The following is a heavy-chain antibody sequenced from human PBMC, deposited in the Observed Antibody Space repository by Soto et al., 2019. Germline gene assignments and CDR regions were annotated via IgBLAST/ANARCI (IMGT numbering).Heavy chain of an antibody. CDR3: TRDGISGAYNWFDP. CDR1: GFTFGDCS. J-gene: IGHJ5*02. Sequence: GGSLRLSCTASGFTFGDCSMSWVRQAPGKGLEWVGLIRSKAYGGTTQYAASVKGRFTISRDDSKSIAYLQMNSPKTEDTAVYYCTRDGISGAYNWFDPWGQGTLVTVSS. V-gene: IGHV3-49*04. D-gene: IGHD1-26*01. CDR2: IRSKAYGGTT.